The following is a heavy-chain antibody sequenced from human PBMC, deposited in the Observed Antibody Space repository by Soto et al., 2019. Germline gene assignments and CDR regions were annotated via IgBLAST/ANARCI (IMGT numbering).Heavy chain of an antibody. V-gene: IGHV3-72*01. CDR3: TATGYCSGWYTKD. CDR2: SRNKANSYTT. J-gene: IGHJ4*02. D-gene: IGHD6-19*01. CDR1: GFTFSDHY. Sequence: EVQLVESGGGLVQPGGSLRLSCAASGFTFSDHYMDWVRQAPGKGLEWVGRSRNKANSYTTEYAASVKGRFTISRDDSENSLYLQMNSLKTEDTAVYYCTATGYCSGWYTKDWCQGTLVTVSS.